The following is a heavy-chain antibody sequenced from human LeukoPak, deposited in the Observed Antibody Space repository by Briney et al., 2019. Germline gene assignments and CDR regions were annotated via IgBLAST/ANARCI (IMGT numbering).Heavy chain of an antibody. J-gene: IGHJ6*03. D-gene: IGHD3-9*01. Sequence: GGSLRLSCAASGFTVSSNYMSWVRQAPGKGLEWVSSISSSSSYIYYADSVKGRFTISRDNSKNTLYLQMSSLRAEDTAVYYCAKGGGFDWLNYYYMDVWGKGTTVIISS. CDR2: ISSSSSYI. CDR3: AKGGGFDWLNYYYMDV. CDR1: GFTVSSNY. V-gene: IGHV3-21*04.